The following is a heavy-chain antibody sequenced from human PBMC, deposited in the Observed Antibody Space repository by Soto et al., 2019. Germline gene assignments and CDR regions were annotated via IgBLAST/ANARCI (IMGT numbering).Heavy chain of an antibody. CDR1: GFTFSSYG. D-gene: IGHD2-2*01. CDR2: IWYDGSNK. CDR3: ARGPSYCSSTSCYFSY. Sequence: QVQLVESGGGVVQPGRSLRLSCAASGFTFSSYGMHWVRQAPGKGLEWVAVIWYDGSNKYYADSVKGRFTISRDNSKNTLYRQMNSLRPEDTAVYYCARGPSYCSSTSCYFSYWGQGTLVTVSS. J-gene: IGHJ4*02. V-gene: IGHV3-33*01.